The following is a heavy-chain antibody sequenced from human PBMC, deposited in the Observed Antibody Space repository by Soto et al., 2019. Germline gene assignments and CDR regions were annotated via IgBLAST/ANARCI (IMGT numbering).Heavy chain of an antibody. J-gene: IGHJ4*02. Sequence: SETLSLTCTVSGGSVSSGGYYWSWIRQPPGKGLEWIGYIYYSGSTNYNPSLKSRVTISVDTSKNQFSLKLSSVTAADTAVYYCARALYSGYDYDFDYWGQGTLVTVSS. CDR1: GGSVSSGGYY. CDR3: ARALYSGYDYDFDY. CDR2: IYYSGST. V-gene: IGHV4-61*08. D-gene: IGHD5-12*01.